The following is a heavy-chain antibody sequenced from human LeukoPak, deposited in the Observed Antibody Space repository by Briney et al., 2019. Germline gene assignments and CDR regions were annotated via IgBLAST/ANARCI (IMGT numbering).Heavy chain of an antibody. V-gene: IGHV1-46*01. CDR2: IHPSDGST. J-gene: IGHJ4*02. CDR1: GYMFTGYY. CDR3: SRGGSSSCYFDY. D-gene: IGHD6-13*01. Sequence: ASVKVSCKASGYMFTGYYMHWVRQAPGQGPEWMGVIHPSDGSTSYAPKFQGRVTMTRDTSTTTVYMELSSLTSEDTAVYYCSRGGSSSCYFDYWGQGTLVTVSS.